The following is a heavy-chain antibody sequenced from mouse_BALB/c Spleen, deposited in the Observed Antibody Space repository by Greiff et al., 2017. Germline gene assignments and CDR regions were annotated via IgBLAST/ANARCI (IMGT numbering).Heavy chain of an antibody. CDR2: INSNGGST. CDR1: GFTFSSYY. Sequence: DVKLVESGGGLVKLGGSLKLSCAASGFTFSSYYMSWVRQTPEKRLELVAAINSNGGSTYYPDTVKGRFTITSDNTKNTLYLQMSSLKSEDTALYYCARQYYGSTFYYFDYWGQGTTLTVSS. CDR3: ARQYYGSTFYYFDY. D-gene: IGHD1-1*01. J-gene: IGHJ2*01. V-gene: IGHV5-6-2*01.